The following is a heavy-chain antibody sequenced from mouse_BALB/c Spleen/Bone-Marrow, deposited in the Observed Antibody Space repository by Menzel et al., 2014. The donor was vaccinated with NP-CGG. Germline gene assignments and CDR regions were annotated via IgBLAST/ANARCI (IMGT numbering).Heavy chain of an antibody. Sequence: QVHLQHPGAELVRPGASVKLSCKALGYKITDYDIHWVKRTPVHGLEWIGAIHPGSGGTAYNQKFKDKATLTADKSSSTVYMELSSLTSEDSAVYYCTRGWDGFDYWGQGTTLTVSS. J-gene: IGHJ2*01. CDR3: TRGWDGFDY. D-gene: IGHD2-3*01. CDR2: IHPGSGGT. V-gene: IGHV1-15*01. CDR1: GYKITDYD.